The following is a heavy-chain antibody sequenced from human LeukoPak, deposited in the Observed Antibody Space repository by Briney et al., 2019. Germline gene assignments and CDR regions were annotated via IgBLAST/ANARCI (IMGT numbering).Heavy chain of an antibody. J-gene: IGHJ4*02. Sequence: GGSLTLSCAASGCTFSSYSMNWVRQPPGKGLEWVSSISSSRSYIYYPDSVKGRFTISRDSAKNSLYLRMKSLRAEATAVYYCGAGDLTFDYWGQGTLVTVSS. CDR3: GAGDLTFDY. CDR1: GCTFSSYS. D-gene: IGHD4-17*01. V-gene: IGHV3-21*01. CDR2: ISSSRSYI.